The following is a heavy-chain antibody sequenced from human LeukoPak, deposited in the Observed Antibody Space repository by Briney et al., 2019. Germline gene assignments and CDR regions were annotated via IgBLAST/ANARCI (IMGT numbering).Heavy chain of an antibody. D-gene: IGHD6-19*01. Sequence: PGGSLRPPCTASGFTFGDYAMSWVRQAPGKGLEWVGFIRSKAYGGTTEYATSVKGRFTISRDDSKSIAYLQMNSLKTEDTAVYYCTRDRYSSGWRPGMDVWGQGTTVTVSS. CDR1: GFTFGDYA. CDR2: IRSKAYGGTT. V-gene: IGHV3-49*04. J-gene: IGHJ6*02. CDR3: TRDRYSSGWRPGMDV.